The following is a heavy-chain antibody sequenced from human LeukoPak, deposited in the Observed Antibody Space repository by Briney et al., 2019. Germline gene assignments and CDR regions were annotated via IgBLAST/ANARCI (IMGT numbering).Heavy chain of an antibody. D-gene: IGHD3-10*01. V-gene: IGHV3-48*01. CDR1: GFTFSSYS. CDR2: ISSSSSTI. CDR3: ARDPLSMVRGVIKYYYYMDV. J-gene: IGHJ6*03. Sequence: GGSLRLSCTASGFTFSSYSMNWVRQAPGKGLEWVSYISSSSSTIYYADSVKGRFTISRDNAKNSLYLQMNSLRAEDTAVYYCARDPLSMVRGVIKYYYYMDVWGKGTTVTVSS.